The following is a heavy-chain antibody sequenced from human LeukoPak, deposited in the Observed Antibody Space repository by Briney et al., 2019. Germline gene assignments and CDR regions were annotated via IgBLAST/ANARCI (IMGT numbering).Heavy chain of an antibody. D-gene: IGHD6-25*01. CDR2: INPNSGGT. V-gene: IGHV1-2*02. Sequence: ASVKVSCKASGYTFTGYYMHWVRQAPGQGLEWMGWINPNSGGTNYAQKFQGRVTMTRDTSISTAYMELSRLRSDDTAVYYCARPRRQRYPKDAFDIWGQGTMVTVSS. CDR1: GYTFTGYY. J-gene: IGHJ3*02. CDR3: ARPRRQRYPKDAFDI.